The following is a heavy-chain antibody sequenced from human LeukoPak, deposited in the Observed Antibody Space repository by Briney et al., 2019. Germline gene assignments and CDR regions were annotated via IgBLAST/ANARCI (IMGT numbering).Heavy chain of an antibody. CDR1: GFTVSSNY. Sequence: GGSLRLSCAASGFTVSSNYMSWVRQAPGKGLEWVSIIYIVGTTHYPDSVKGRFTISRDNSKHTLYLQMNNLRADDTAVYYCARAVTGYYFDYWGQGTLVTVSS. J-gene: IGHJ4*02. V-gene: IGHV3-66*01. CDR3: ARAVTGYYFDY. CDR2: IYIVGTT. D-gene: IGHD6-19*01.